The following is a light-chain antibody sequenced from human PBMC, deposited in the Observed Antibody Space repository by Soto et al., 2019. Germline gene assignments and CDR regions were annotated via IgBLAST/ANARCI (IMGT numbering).Light chain of an antibody. V-gene: IGLV2-14*01. CDR2: DVS. CDR3: SAYTGSSTLVV. Sequence: QSALTQPASVSGSPGQSITISCTGTSSDVCGYNYVSWYQQPPGKAPKLISYDVSNRPSGVSNRFSGSKSGNTASLTISGLQAEDEVEYDYSAYTGSSTLVVVGGGTKLAVL. J-gene: IGLJ2*01. CDR1: SSDVCGYNY.